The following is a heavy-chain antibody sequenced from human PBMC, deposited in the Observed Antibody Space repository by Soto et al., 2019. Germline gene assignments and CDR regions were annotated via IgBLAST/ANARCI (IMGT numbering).Heavy chain of an antibody. CDR3: AKDEGAAVESPGD. J-gene: IGHJ4*01. Sequence: LRLSCAASGFIFDDFTMHWVRLVPGKGLQWVSYINWDGRIAMYADSVKGRFTISRDNTNNHLYLQMNSLRSDDTALYYCAKDEGAAVESPGDWGHGTLVTVSS. CDR1: GFIFDDFT. D-gene: IGHD6-13*01. V-gene: IGHV3-43*01. CDR2: INWDGRIA.